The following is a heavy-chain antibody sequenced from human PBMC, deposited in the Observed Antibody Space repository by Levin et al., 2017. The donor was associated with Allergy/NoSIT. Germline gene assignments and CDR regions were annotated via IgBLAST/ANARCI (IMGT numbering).Heavy chain of an antibody. CDR2: ISYDGSNK. V-gene: IGHV3-30*18. CDR3: AKDRLYDFWSGYSSFDY. J-gene: IGHJ4*02. CDR1: GFTFSSYG. Sequence: GGSLRLSCAASGFTFSSYGMHWVRQAPGKGLEWVAVISYDGSNKYYADSVKGRFTISRDNSKNTLYLQMNSLRAEDTAVYYCAKDRLYDFWSGYSSFDYWGQGTLVTVSS. D-gene: IGHD3-3*01.